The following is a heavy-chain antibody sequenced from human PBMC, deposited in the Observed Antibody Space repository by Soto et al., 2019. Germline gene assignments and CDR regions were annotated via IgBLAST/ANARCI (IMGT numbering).Heavy chain of an antibody. V-gene: IGHV1-18*01. Sequence: QVQVVQSEVEVKRPGASVRISCKASGFTLDNHAMTWVRQAPGQGLEWMGWIGAIVYNDATNYERKLQGRIAMARETSPNKGYMALRGLRSDDTAVYYWARGTKGAGGWYFDVWGRGTLVVVSS. CDR2: IGAIVYNDAT. J-gene: IGHJ2*01. CDR1: GFTLDNHA. CDR3: ARGTKGAGGWYFDV. D-gene: IGHD2-8*01.